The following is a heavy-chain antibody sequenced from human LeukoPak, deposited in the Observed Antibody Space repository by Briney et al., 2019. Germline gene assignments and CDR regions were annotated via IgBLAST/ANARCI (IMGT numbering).Heavy chain of an antibody. CDR3: ARGDLSFDY. V-gene: IGHV1-69*04. CDR1: GGTFSSYA. Sequence: SVKVSCKASGGTFSSYAISWVRQAPGQGLEWMGRIIPILGIANYAQKFQGRVTITADKSTSTAYMELSGLRSEDTAVYYCARGDLSFDYWGQGTLVTVSS. CDR2: IIPILGIA. J-gene: IGHJ4*02.